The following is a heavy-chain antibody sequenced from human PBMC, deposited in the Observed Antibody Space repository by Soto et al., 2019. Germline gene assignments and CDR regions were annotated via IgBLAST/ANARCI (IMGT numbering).Heavy chain of an antibody. Sequence: SETLSLTCAVYGGSFSGYYWSWIRQSPGKGLEWIGEINHSGSTNYNPSLKSRVTISVDTSKNQFPLKLNYMTAADTAVYYCASQALDTAIFENWGQGTLVTVSS. D-gene: IGHD5-18*01. V-gene: IGHV4-34*01. CDR2: INHSGST. CDR1: GGSFSGYY. J-gene: IGHJ4*02. CDR3: ASQALDTAIFEN.